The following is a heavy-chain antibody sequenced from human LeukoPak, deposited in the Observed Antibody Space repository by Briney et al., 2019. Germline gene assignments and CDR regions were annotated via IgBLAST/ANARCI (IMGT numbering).Heavy chain of an antibody. V-gene: IGHV1-2*02. Sequence: ASVKVSCKSSGYSFSGFYMHWVRQAPGQGLEWMGWIIPNTGGTNYAQKFQGRVTMTRDTTISTAYMELSSLRSDDTAVYYCASEWLIVVTGTGHLDYWGQGTLVTVSS. CDR1: GYSFSGFY. D-gene: IGHD6-19*01. J-gene: IGHJ4*02. CDR3: ASEWLIVVTGTGHLDY. CDR2: IIPNTGGT.